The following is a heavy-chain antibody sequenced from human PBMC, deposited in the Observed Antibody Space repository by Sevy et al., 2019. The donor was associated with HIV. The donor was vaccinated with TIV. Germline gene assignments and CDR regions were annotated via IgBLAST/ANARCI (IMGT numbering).Heavy chain of an antibody. Sequence: GGSLRLSCAASGFTFSNAWKNWVRQAPGKGLEWVGRIKSKTDGGTTDYAAPAKGRFTISRDDSKNTLYLQMNGRKTENTAVYYCTTGVVVVVAAHRDSFDIWGQGTMVTVSS. V-gene: IGHV3-15*07. J-gene: IGHJ3*02. D-gene: IGHD2-15*01. CDR3: TTGVVVVVAAHRDSFDI. CDR2: IKSKTDGGTT. CDR1: GFTFSNAW.